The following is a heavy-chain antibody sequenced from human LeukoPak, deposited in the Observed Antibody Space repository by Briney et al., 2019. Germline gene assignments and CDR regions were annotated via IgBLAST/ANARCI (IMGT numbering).Heavy chain of an antibody. D-gene: IGHD1/OR15-1a*01. CDR1: GFTFMSYG. V-gene: IGHV3-23*01. CDR3: AKGGEQVTWNFQN. CDR2: ISCRGTYT. J-gene: IGHJ1*01. Sequence: GGSLRLSCAASGFTFMSYGMSWVRQAPGEGLEWVSAISCRGTYTSYADSVKGRFTLSRDNSKHTLYLQMNSLRAEDTAVYYCAKGGEQVTWNFQNWGQGTLVTVSS.